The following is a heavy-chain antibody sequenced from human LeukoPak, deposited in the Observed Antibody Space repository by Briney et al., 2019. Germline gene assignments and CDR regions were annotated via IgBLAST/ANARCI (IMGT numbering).Heavy chain of an antibody. D-gene: IGHD5-12*01. V-gene: IGHV1-8*03. CDR2: MNPNSGNT. CDR1: GYTFTSYD. CDR3: ARGGGKEWLDGYGYWFDP. J-gene: IGHJ5*02. Sequence: GASVKVSCKASGYTFTSYDINWVRQATGQGLEWMGWMNPNSGNTGYAQKFQGRVTITRNTSMSTAYMELSSLRSEDTAVYYCARGGGKEWLDGYGYWFDPWGQGTLVTVSS.